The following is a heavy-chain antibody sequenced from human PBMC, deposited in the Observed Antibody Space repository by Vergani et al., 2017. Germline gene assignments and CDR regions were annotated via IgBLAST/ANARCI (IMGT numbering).Heavy chain of an antibody. D-gene: IGHD3-22*01. CDR3: AKDRHYYDSSGYLFDY. CDR2: IRYDGSNK. V-gene: IGHV3-30*02. CDR1: GFTFSSYG. Sequence: QVQLVESGGGVVQPGGSLRLSCAASGFTFSSYGMHWVRQAPGKGLEWVAFIRYDGSNKYYADSVKGRFTISRDNSKNTLYLQMNSLRAEDTAVYYCAKDRHYYDSSGYLFDYWGQGTLVTVSS. J-gene: IGHJ4*02.